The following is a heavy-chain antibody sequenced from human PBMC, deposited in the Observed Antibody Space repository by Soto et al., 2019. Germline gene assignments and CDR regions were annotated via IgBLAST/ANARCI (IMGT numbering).Heavy chain of an antibody. V-gene: IGHV3-7*03. Sequence: GGSLRLSCAASGFSFSNYLMAWVRQSPGKGLEWVANINRDGGERYHADSVRGRFTIFRDNSENSLYLQMNRLRAEDTAVYYCARDATFCLDCWGRGTLVTVPQ. CDR3: ARDATFCLDC. J-gene: IGHJ4*02. CDR1: GFSFSNYL. D-gene: IGHD3-16*01. CDR2: INRDGGER.